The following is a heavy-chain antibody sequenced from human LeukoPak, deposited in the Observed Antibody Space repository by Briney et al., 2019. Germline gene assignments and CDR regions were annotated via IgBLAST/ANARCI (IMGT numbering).Heavy chain of an antibody. Sequence: GASVKVSCKASGYTFTTYGISWVRQAPGQGLEWMGWISAYNANTYYAQKLQGRVTMTTDTSTSTAYMELRSLRSDDTAVYYCARDAIAARPDYWGRGTLVTVSS. CDR1: GYTFTTYG. V-gene: IGHV1-18*01. CDR3: ARDAIAARPDY. CDR2: ISAYNANT. D-gene: IGHD6-6*01. J-gene: IGHJ4*02.